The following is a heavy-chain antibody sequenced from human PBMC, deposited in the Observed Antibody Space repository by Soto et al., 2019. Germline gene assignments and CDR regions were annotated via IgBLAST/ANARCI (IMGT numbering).Heavy chain of an antibody. J-gene: IGHJ5*02. CDR1: GCRCNRYG. CDR3: AKAEMAAATYRGPYNYYTLDA. D-gene: IGHD2-15*01. Sequence: GWLRLSCAASGCRCNRYGMHGVRQAAGKGLEWVALILYDGSSEYYVDSVRDRFTISRDNSKNTVYLQMNSLRVEDSAVYYCAKAEMAAATYRGPYNYYTLDAWGQGTKVTVSS. V-gene: IGHV3-30*02. CDR2: ILYDGSSE.